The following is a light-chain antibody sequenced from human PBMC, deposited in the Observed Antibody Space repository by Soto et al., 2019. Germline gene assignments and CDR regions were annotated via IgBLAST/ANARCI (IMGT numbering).Light chain of an antibody. J-gene: IGLJ1*01. Sequence: QSALAQPPSASGSPGQSVAVSCTGTSSDVGGYNYVSWYQQHPGEAPKLMIYEVNKRPSGVPDRFSGSKSGNTASLTVSGLQAEDEADYYCSSYAGSSNVFGTGTKVTAL. CDR3: SSYAGSSNV. V-gene: IGLV2-8*01. CDR2: EVN. CDR1: SSDVGGYNY.